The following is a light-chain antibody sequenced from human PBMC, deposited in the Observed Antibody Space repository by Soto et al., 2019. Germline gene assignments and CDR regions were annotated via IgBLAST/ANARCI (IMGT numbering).Light chain of an antibody. CDR3: QQYDSYLYT. J-gene: IGKJ2*01. CDR1: QIISSW. V-gene: IGKV1-5*03. Sequence: DIQITQSPSTLSSSVGDRVTITCLSSQIISSWLAWYQQKPGKAPNLLIYKASSLESGVPSRFSGSGSGTEFTLTISSLQPDDFATYYCQQYDSYLYTFGQGTKVDIK. CDR2: KAS.